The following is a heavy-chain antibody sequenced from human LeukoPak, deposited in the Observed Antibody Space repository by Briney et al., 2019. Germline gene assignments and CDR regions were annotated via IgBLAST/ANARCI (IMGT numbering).Heavy chain of an antibody. D-gene: IGHD2-2*01. CDR3: ARGCGRASCPYFFDY. Sequence: GGSLRLSCAASGFTFSSYDMHWVRQVTGKGLEWVSGIDTAGDTYYPGSVKGRFTISRENAKNSLYLQMNSLGAGDTAIYYCARGCGRASCPYFFDYWGQGALVTVSS. J-gene: IGHJ4*02. CDR2: IDTAGDT. CDR1: GFTFSSYD. V-gene: IGHV3-13*01.